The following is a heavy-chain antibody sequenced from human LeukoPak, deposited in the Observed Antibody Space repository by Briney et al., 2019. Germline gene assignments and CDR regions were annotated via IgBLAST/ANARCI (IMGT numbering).Heavy chain of an antibody. CDR1: GGTFSSYA. V-gene: IGHV1-69*04. Sequence: SVKVSCKASGGTFSSYAISWVRQAPGQGLEWMGRIIPILGIANYAQKFQGRVTITADKSTSTAYMELSSLRSEDTAVYYCARDLGYSSGTYYYYYGMDVWGQGTTVTVSS. CDR3: ARDLGYSSGTYYYYYGMDV. J-gene: IGHJ6*02. D-gene: IGHD6-13*01. CDR2: IIPILGIA.